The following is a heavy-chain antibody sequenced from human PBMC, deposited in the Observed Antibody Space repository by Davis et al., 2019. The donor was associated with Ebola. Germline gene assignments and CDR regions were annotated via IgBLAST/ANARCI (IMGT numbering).Heavy chain of an antibody. J-gene: IGHJ6*02. D-gene: IGHD2-2*01. CDR1: GYTFTSYG. CDR3: ARVVPAARFVQSYGMDV. CDR2: INPNSGGT. Sequence: ASVKVSCKASGYTFTSYGISWVRQAPGQGLEWMGWINPNSGGTNYAQKFQGRVTMTRDTSISTAYMELSRLRSDDTAVYYCARVVPAARFVQSYGMDVWGQGTTVTVSS. V-gene: IGHV1-2*02.